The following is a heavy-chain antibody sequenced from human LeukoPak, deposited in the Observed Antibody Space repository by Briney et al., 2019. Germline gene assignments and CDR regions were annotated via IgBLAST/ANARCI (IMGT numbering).Heavy chain of an antibody. D-gene: IGHD3-10*01. CDR1: GFTFSSYA. V-gene: IGHV3-23*01. J-gene: IGHJ6*02. CDR3: AKGAGMVRGVLYGMDV. Sequence: GGSLRLSCAASGFTFSSYAMSWVRQAPGKGLEWVSAISGSGGSTYYADSVKGRFTISRDNSKNTLYLQMNSLRAEDTAVYYCAKGAGMVRGVLYGMDVWGQGTTVTVSS. CDR2: ISGSGGST.